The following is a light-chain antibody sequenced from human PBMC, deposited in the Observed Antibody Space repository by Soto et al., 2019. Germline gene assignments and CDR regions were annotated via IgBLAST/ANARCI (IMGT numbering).Light chain of an antibody. Sequence: QSALTQPPSASGTPGQRIIISCSGSTSNIESHSVNWYQQVPGTAPKLLIVTNNQRPSGVPDRFSGSKSGASASLAISGLQSEDEANYYCETWDDSRKGVFGIATKVTVL. CDR2: TNN. J-gene: IGLJ1*01. V-gene: IGLV1-44*01. CDR1: TSNIESHS. CDR3: ETWDDSRKGV.